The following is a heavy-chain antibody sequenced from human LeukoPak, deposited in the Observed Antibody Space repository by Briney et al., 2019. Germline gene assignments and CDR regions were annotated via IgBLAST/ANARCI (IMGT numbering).Heavy chain of an antibody. CDR2: IGSNSHGATI. CDR3: ATDHYDTT. D-gene: IGHD3-22*01. CDR1: WFTFCNAW. Sequence: PGGSLRHSLATFWFTFCNAWKNRGAQAPGKGPGGVGRIGSNSHGATIDYAAPVRGRFALSRDDSKNTLSLQMNRLPPYDTAVYYCATDHYDTTWGQGTLVSVSS. V-gene: IGHV3-15*07. J-gene: IGHJ5*02.